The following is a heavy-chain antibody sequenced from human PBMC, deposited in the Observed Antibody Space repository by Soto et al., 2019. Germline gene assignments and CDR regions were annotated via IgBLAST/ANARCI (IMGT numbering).Heavy chain of an antibody. V-gene: IGHV4-59*12. CDR1: GGPITSFC. CDR3: ERVRPDYAGLDY. D-gene: IGHD4-17*01. J-gene: IGHJ4*02. Sequence: QVRLQESGPGLAKPSETLSLTCTVSGGPITSFCWTWIRQSPGKGLESIGYCCASGIHNYNPSLESRVAISRDTSRNRFSLILTSVTAADTAVYYCERVRPDYAGLDYWGQGTLVTVSS. CDR2: CCASGIH.